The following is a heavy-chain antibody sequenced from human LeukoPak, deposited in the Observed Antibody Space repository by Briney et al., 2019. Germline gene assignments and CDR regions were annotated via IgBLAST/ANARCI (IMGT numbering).Heavy chain of an antibody. CDR1: GGTFSSYG. CDR3: AREPDVDLDTFRGDGLDI. Sequence: SVKVSCKASGGTFSSYGLNWVRQTPGQGLEWMGRSIPILGISTYAQKFQGRVTITADKFTSTTYMELSSLKSEDTAVYYCAREPDVDLDTFRGDGLDIWGQGTMVTVSS. CDR2: SIPILGIS. J-gene: IGHJ3*02. V-gene: IGHV1-69*04. D-gene: IGHD5-18*01.